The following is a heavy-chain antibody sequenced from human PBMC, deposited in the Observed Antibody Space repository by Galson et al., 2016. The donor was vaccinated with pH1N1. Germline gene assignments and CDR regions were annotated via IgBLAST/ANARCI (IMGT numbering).Heavy chain of an antibody. CDR2: VYHSVST. CDR3: ARSAYSGVWWY. V-gene: IGHV4-38-2*02. J-gene: IGHJ4*02. Sequence: LSLTCSVSGDSMHSGYWGWFRQPPGRGLEWLGSVYHSVSTYFNSSLKSRVTISVDTSKNQLSLNLKSVTAADTAVYYCARSAYSGVWWYWGLGILVTVSS. CDR1: GDSMHSGY. D-gene: IGHD2-21*01.